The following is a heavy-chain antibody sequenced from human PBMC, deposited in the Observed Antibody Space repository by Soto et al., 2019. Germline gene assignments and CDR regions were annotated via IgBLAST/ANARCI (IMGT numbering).Heavy chain of an antibody. V-gene: IGHV3-7*01. CDR3: AKGGHLDY. Sequence: EVQLVESGGGLVQPGGSLRLSCEASGFPFSSFWMSWVRQAPGKGLEWVANINEGGSEKYYVDSVRGRFTISRDNTKNSLSLQTNSLRAEDTALYYCAKGGHLDYWGQGTPVTVSS. J-gene: IGHJ4*02. CDR1: GFPFSSFW. CDR2: INEGGSEK.